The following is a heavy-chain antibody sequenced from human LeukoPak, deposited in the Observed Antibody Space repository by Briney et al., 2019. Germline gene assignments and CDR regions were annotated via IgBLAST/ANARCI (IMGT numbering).Heavy chain of an antibody. V-gene: IGHV4-39*07. CDR2: IYYSGST. Sequence: SETLSLTCTVSGDSISSSSYYWGWIRQPPGKGLEWIGSIYYSGSTYYNPSLKSRVTISVDTSKNQFSLKLSSVSAADTAMYYCARLSSSWPHYYYYYMDVWGKGTTVTISS. J-gene: IGHJ6*03. CDR3: ARLSSSWPHYYYYYMDV. D-gene: IGHD6-13*01. CDR1: GDSISSSSYY.